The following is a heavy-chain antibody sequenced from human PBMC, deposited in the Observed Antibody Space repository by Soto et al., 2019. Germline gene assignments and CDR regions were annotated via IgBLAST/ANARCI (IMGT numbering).Heavy chain of an antibody. CDR1: GGSISSYY. J-gene: IGHJ3*02. D-gene: IGHD3-22*01. CDR2: IYYSGST. CDR3: ARHSYYDSSGHLQGAFDI. Sequence: SETLSLTCTVSGGSISSYYWSWIRQPPGKGLEWIGYIYYSGSTNYNPSLKSRVTISVDTSKNQFSLKLSSVTAADTAVYYCARHSYYDSSGHLQGAFDIWGQGTMVTVSS. V-gene: IGHV4-59*08.